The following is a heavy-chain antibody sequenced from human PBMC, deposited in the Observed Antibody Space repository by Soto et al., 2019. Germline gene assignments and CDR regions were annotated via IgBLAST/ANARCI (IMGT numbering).Heavy chain of an antibody. J-gene: IGHJ3*02. CDR1: GFTFSSYA. CDR3: AKEAMFHCGGDCYSDVSAFDI. D-gene: IGHD2-21*02. V-gene: IGHV3-23*01. Sequence: GGSLRLSCAASGFTFSSYAMSWVRQAPGKGLKWVSAISGSGGSTYYADSVKGRFTISRDNSKNTLYLQMNSLRAEDTAVYYCAKEAMFHCGGDCYSDVSAFDIWGQGTMVTVSS. CDR2: ISGSGGST.